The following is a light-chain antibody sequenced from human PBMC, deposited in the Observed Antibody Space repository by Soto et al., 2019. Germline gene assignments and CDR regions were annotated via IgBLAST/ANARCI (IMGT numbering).Light chain of an antibody. CDR3: QQYNNWPPYT. Sequence: DIQMTQSPSSLSASVGDRVTITCQASQDIDQFLNWFQQKPGKAPKLLMYEASTRATGIPARFSGSGSGTEFTLTISSVQSEDFAVYYCQQYNNWPPYTFGQGTKVDIK. V-gene: IGKV1-33*01. CDR1: QDIDQF. CDR2: EAS. J-gene: IGKJ2*01.